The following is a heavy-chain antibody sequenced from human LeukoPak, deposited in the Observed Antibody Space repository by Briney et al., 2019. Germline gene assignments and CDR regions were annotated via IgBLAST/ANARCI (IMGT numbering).Heavy chain of an antibody. CDR1: GGSFSDYY. CDR2: INRG. V-gene: IGHV4-34*01. CDR3: ARGSSHFDK. Sequence: SETLSLTRAVYGGSFSDYYWTWIRQAPGKGLEWIGEINRGDYNPSLKSRVTISVDTSKNQFSLKLTSVTAAHTGVYYCARGSSHFDKWGQGTLVTVSS. J-gene: IGHJ4*02.